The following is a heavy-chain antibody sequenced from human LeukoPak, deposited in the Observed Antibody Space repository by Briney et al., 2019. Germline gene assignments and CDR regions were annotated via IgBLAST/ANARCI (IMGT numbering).Heavy chain of an antibody. Sequence: GGSLRLSCAASGFTFSSYAMHWVRQAPGKGLEWVAVIWYDGSNKYYADSVKGRFTISRDNSKNTLYLQMNSLRAEDTAVYYCARETGMVRRRDFDYWGQGTLVTVSS. J-gene: IGHJ4*02. CDR3: ARETGMVRRRDFDY. D-gene: IGHD3-10*01. CDR2: IWYDGSNK. CDR1: GFTFSSYA. V-gene: IGHV3-33*08.